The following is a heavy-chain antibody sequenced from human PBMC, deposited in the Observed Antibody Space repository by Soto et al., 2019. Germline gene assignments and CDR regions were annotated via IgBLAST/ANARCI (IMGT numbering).Heavy chain of an antibody. V-gene: IGHV3-23*01. D-gene: IGHD6-19*01. CDR3: GKERGASGWFVRDY. CDR2: ISVSGNDE. J-gene: IGHJ4*02. Sequence: VGSLRLSCASSGFPFIHYSMSWFRQAPGKGLEWVSAISVSGNDESYADSVRGRFTISRDNSRDTLYLQMNSLRADDTDVYYCGKERGASGWFVRDYWGQGAMVTVSS. CDR1: GFPFIHYS.